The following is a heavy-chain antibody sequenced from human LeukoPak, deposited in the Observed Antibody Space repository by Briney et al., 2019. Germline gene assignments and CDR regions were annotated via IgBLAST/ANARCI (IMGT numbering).Heavy chain of an antibody. V-gene: IGHV3-21*01. CDR3: ARDGVPYAFDI. D-gene: IGHD2-2*01. Sequence: GGSLRLSCAASGFTFSSYSMNWVRHAPGKGLEWVSSISSSSSYIYYADSVKGRFTISRDNAKNSLYLQMNSLRAEDTAVYYCARDGVPYAFDIWGQGTMVTVSS. J-gene: IGHJ3*02. CDR2: ISSSSSYI. CDR1: GFTFSSYS.